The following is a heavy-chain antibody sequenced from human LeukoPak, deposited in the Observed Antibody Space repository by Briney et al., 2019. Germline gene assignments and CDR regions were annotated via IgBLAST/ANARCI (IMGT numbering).Heavy chain of an antibody. D-gene: IGHD5-18*01. Sequence: SETLSLTCTVSGGSISSYYWSWIRQPPGKGLEWIGYIYYSGSTNYNPSLKSRVTISVDTSKNQFSLKLSSVTAADTAVYYCAREKHTAIDIYYMDVWGKGTTVTVSS. CDR3: AREKHTAIDIYYMDV. V-gene: IGHV4-59*01. J-gene: IGHJ6*03. CDR1: GGSISSYY. CDR2: IYYSGST.